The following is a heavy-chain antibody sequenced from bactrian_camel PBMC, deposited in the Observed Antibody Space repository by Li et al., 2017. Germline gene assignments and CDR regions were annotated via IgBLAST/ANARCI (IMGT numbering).Heavy chain of an antibody. V-gene: IGHV3S53*01. CDR1: GEYRHLC. J-gene: IGHJ6*01. CDR3: ATDLGLGYPTRNLFGY. D-gene: IGHD5*01. Sequence: HVQLVESGGGSVKAGGSLRIACKLSGEYRHLCLGWFRQAPGREREGIAAIDSDGSASYADSVKGRFTISKENAGNTLYLQINSLTHEDTAVYYCATDLGLGYPTRNLFGYWGQGTQVTVS. CDR2: IDSDGSA.